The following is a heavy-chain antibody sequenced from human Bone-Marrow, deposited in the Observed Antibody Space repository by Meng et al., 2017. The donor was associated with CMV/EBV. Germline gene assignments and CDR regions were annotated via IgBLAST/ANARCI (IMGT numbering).Heavy chain of an antibody. V-gene: IGHV4-38-2*02. CDR1: GYSISSGYY. CDR2: IYHSGNS. CDR3: ARVGVYGYEVTYDAFDI. J-gene: IGHJ3*02. Sequence: SETLSLTCTVSGYSISSGYYWGWIRQPPGKGLEWIGSIYHSGNSYYNPSLKSRVTVSEDTSKNQFSLSLSSVTAADTAVYYCARVGVYGYEVTYDAFDIWGQGTMVTVSS. D-gene: IGHD5-18*01.